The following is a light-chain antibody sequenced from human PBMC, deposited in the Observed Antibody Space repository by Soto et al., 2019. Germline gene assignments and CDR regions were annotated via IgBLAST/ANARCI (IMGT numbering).Light chain of an antibody. CDR3: QQYNNWPPKYT. Sequence: EIVMTQSPATLSVSPGERATLSCRASQSVSSKLAWYQQKPGQAPRLLIYGASTRATDIPARFSGSGSGTEFTLTISSLQSEDFAVYYCQQYNNWPPKYTFGQGTKLEIK. CDR1: QSVSSK. J-gene: IGKJ2*01. CDR2: GAS. V-gene: IGKV3-15*01.